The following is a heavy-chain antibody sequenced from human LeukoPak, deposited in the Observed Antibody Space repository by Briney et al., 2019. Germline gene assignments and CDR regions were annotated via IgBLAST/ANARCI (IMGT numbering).Heavy chain of an antibody. CDR2: INPNSGGT. V-gene: IGHV1-2*06. CDR3: ARDPYRVPAASSPTY. D-gene: IGHD6-13*01. Sequence: ASVKVSCKASGYTFTSYGISWVRQAPGQGLELMGRINPNSGGTNYAQNFQDRVTMTRDTSISTAYLELSGLRSDDTAVYYCARDPYRVPAASSPTYWGQGTLVTVSS. CDR1: GYTFTSYG. J-gene: IGHJ4*02.